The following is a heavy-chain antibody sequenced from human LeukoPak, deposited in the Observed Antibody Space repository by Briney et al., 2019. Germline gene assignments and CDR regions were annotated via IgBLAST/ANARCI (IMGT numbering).Heavy chain of an antibody. CDR1: GFSFTNTW. CDR3: ATGGGSGSYYGDDAFDM. D-gene: IGHD3-10*01. CDR2: VKSKADDGTT. V-gene: IGHV3-15*01. Sequence: KPGGSLRLSCEASGFSFTNTWMSWVRQAPGKGLEWVGRVKSKADDGTTDYAAPVQGRFTISRDDSKNTLSLQMNSLKTEDTAVYYCATGGGSGSYYGDDAFDMWGQGTMVTVSS. J-gene: IGHJ3*02.